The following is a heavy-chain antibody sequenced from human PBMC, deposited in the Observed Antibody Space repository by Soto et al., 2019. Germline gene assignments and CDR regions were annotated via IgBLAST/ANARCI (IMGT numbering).Heavy chain of an antibody. D-gene: IGHD2-21*02. CDR3: ARTCGGDCYNAFDI. Sequence: SETLSLTCTFSCGSISSGGYYWSWIRQHPGKGLEWIGYIYYSGSTYYNPSLKSRVTISVDTSKNQFSLKLSSVTAADTAVYYCARTCGGDCYNAFDIWGQGTMVTVSS. J-gene: IGHJ3*02. V-gene: IGHV4-31*03. CDR2: IYYSGST. CDR1: CGSISSGGYY.